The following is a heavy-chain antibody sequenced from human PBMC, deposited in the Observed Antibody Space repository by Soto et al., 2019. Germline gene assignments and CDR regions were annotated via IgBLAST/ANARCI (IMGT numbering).Heavy chain of an antibody. CDR1: GFTFSSYA. Sequence: VGSLRLSCAASGFTFSSYAMHWFRQARGKGLEWVAVISYDGSSKYYADSVKGRFTISRDNSKNTLYLQMNSLRAEDTAVYYCARVMGGTAMVTTFDYWGQGTLVTVSS. CDR3: ARVMGGTAMVTTFDY. D-gene: IGHD5-18*01. J-gene: IGHJ4*02. CDR2: ISYDGSSK. V-gene: IGHV3-30-3*01.